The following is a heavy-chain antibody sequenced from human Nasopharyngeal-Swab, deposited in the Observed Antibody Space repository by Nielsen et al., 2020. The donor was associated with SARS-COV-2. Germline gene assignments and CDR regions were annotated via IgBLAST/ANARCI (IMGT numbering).Heavy chain of an antibody. Sequence: ASVKVSCKASGYTFSDYYMHWVRQAPGQGPEWMGWINPNSGGTNYAQKFQGRVTMTRDTSISTAYMELSRLRSDDTAVYYCARDTTVSSNAFDIWGQGTTVTVS. CDR1: GYTFSDYY. CDR3: ARDTTVSSNAFDI. J-gene: IGHJ3*02. CDR2: INPNSGGT. V-gene: IGHV1-2*02. D-gene: IGHD4-17*01.